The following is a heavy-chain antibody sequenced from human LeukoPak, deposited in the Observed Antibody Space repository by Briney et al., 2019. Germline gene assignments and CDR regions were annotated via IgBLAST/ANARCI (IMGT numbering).Heavy chain of an antibody. D-gene: IGHD3-10*01. Sequence: GGSLRLSCAASGFTFSSYGMHWVRQAPGKGLEWVAVISYDGSNKYYADSVKGRFTISRDNSKNTLYLQMNSLSAGDTAVYYCARAGAGYYYYGMDVWGQGTTVTVSS. J-gene: IGHJ6*02. CDR1: GFTFSSYG. CDR3: ARAGAGYYYYGMDV. CDR2: ISYDGSNK. V-gene: IGHV3-30*03.